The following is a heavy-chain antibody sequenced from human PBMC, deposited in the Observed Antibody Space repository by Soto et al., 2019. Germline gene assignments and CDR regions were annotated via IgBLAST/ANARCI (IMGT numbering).Heavy chain of an antibody. CDR3: ARDFPPEALRLRRTVGAIDY. CDR1: GFTFSSYG. CDR2: IWYDGSNK. J-gene: IGHJ4*02. D-gene: IGHD5-12*01. V-gene: IGHV3-33*01. Sequence: QVQLVESGGGVVQPGRSLRLSCAASGFTFSSYGMHWVRQAPGKGLEWVAVIWYDGSNKYYADSVKGRFTISRDNSKNTLYLQMNSLRAEDTAVYYCARDFPPEALRLRRTVGAIDYWGQGTLVTVSS.